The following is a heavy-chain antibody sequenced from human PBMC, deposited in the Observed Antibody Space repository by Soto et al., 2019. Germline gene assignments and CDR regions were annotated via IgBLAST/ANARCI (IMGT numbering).Heavy chain of an antibody. V-gene: IGHV3-30*18. CDR3: AKDSMRGEVPAALSCDY. J-gene: IGHJ4*02. CDR2: ISYDGKKK. Sequence: ESGGGVVQPGRSLRLSCAASGFTFSYYGMHWVRQSSGKGLEWVAIISYDGKKKNYGESVKGRFSISRDNSKTTLYLQMDCLRAEDTAVYYGAKDSMRGEVPAALSCDYWGQGTLGTVAA. CDR1: GFTFSYYG. D-gene: IGHD2-2*01.